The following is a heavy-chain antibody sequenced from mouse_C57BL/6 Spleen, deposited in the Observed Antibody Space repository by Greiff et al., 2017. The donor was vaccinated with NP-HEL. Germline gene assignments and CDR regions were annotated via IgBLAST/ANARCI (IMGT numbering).Heavy chain of an antibody. CDR2: IDPSDSET. D-gene: IGHD1-1*01. V-gene: IGHV1-52*01. CDR3: ARDYDSSLYYFDY. Sequence: QVQLQQPGAELVRPGSSVKLSCKASGYTFTSYWMHWVKQRPIQGLEWIGNIDPSDSETNYNQKFKDKATLTVDKSSSTAYMQHSSLTSEDSAVYYCARDYDSSLYYFDYWGQGTTLTVSS. J-gene: IGHJ2*01. CDR1: GYTFTSYW.